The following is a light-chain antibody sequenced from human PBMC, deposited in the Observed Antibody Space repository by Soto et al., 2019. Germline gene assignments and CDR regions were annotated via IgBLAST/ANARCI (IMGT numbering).Light chain of an antibody. CDR1: SSNIGAGYD. Sequence: QPVLTQPPSMSGAPGQRVTISCTGSSSNIGAGYDVHWYQLLPGTAPKLLIYGNTNRPSGVPDRFSGSKSGTSASLAITGLRAEDEDDYYCQSHDSSLNSWVFGGGTKVTVL. CDR2: GNT. J-gene: IGLJ3*02. V-gene: IGLV1-40*01. CDR3: QSHDSSLNSWV.